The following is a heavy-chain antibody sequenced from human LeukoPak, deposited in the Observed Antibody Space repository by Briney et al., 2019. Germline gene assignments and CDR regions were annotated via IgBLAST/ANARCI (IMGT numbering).Heavy chain of an antibody. CDR2: IVVGSGNT. CDR1: GFTFTSST. CDR3: TADHAMRS. J-gene: IGHJ4*02. V-gene: IGHV1-58*02. Sequence: TSEKVSCKASGFTFTSSTMQWVRHARADRLEWIGWIVVGSGNTNYAQKFQERVTITRDMSTSTAYMELSSLRSEYTAVYYCTADHAMRSWGQGTLVTVSS. D-gene: IGHD2-2*01.